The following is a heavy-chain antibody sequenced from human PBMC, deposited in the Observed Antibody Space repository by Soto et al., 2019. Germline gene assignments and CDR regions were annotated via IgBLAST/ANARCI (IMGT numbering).Heavy chain of an antibody. V-gene: IGHV3-64D*09. CDR2: ISSNGGST. CDR3: EKDWAHGSGSYYFDY. D-gene: IGHD3-10*01. Sequence: GGSLRLSCSASGFTFSSYAMHWVRQAPGKGLEYVSAISSNGGSTYYADSVKGRFTISRDNSKNTLYLQMSSLRAEDTAVYYCEKDWAHGSGSYYFDYWGQGTLVTVSS. J-gene: IGHJ4*02. CDR1: GFTFSSYA.